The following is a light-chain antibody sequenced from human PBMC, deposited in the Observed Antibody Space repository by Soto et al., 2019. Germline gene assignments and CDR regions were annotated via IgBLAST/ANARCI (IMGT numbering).Light chain of an antibody. J-gene: IGLJ2*01. Sequence: QSALTQPASVSGSPGQSITISCTGTSSDVGGYNYVSWYQQYPGKAPKLMIYEVSYRPSGISNRFSGSKSGNTASLTISGLQAEDEADYYCSSHTSSSTLVVFGGGTKVTVL. V-gene: IGLV2-14*01. CDR2: EVS. CDR1: SSDVGGYNY. CDR3: SSHTSSSTLVV.